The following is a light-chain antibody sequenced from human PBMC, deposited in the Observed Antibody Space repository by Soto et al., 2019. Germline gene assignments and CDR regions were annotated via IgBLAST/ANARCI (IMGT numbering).Light chain of an antibody. CDR3: CSFAGLYIYV. V-gene: IGLV2-11*01. CDR1: SSDVGGYNY. Sequence: QSALTQPRSVSGSPGQSVTISCTGTSSDVGGYNYVPWYQQHPGKAPKLLIYDVTKRPSGVPDRFSGSKSGNTASLTISGLQADDEADYSCCSFAGLYIYVFGGGTKVTVL. J-gene: IGLJ1*01. CDR2: DVT.